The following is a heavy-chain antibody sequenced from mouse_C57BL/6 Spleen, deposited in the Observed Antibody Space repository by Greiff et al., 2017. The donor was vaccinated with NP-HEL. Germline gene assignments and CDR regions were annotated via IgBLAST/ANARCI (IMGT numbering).Heavy chain of an antibody. CDR1: GFNIKNTY. CDR2: IDPANGNT. V-gene: IGHV14-3*01. Sequence: VQLQQSVAELVRPGASVKLSCTASGFNIKNTYMHWVKQRPEQGLEWIGRIDPANGNTKYAPKFQGKATITADTSSNTAYMELNSLTSEDSAVYYCAGNHVGWYFDVWGTGTTVTVSS. D-gene: IGHD2-1*01. J-gene: IGHJ1*03. CDR3: AGNHVGWYFDV.